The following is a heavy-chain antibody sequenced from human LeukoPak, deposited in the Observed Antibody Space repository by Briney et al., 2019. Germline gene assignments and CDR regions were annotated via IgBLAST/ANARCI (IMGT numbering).Heavy chain of an antibody. CDR1: GFTFSSYG. V-gene: IGHV3-33*01. Sequence: PGGSLRLSCAASGFTFSSYGMHLVRQAPGKGLEWVAVIWYDGSNKYYADSVKGRFTISRDNSKNTLYLQMNSLRAEDTAVYYCARSRYYYDSSGYDSLDYWGQGTLVTVSS. CDR3: ARSRYYYDSSGYDSLDY. CDR2: IWYDGSNK. D-gene: IGHD3-22*01. J-gene: IGHJ4*02.